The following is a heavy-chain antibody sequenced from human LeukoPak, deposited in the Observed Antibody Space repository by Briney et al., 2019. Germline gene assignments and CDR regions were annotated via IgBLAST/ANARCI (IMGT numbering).Heavy chain of an antibody. D-gene: IGHD6-19*01. V-gene: IGHV1-2*02. CDR2: INPNSGGT. CDR3: AGRWYSSGWYGFDY. Sequence: ASVKVPCKASGYTFTGYYMHWVRQAPGQGLEWMGWINPNSGGTNYAQKFQGRVTMTRDTSISTAYMELSRLRSDDTAVYYCAGRWYSSGWYGFDYWGQGTLVTVSS. J-gene: IGHJ4*02. CDR1: GYTFTGYY.